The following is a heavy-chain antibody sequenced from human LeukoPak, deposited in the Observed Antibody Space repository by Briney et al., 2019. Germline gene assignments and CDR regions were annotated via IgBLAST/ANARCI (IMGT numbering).Heavy chain of an antibody. Sequence: PGGSLRLSCVASGFAFRSYDMFWVRQPTGKGLEWVSTIGTAGDTNYADSVKGRFTISRENAKNSLYLQMNSLRAGDTAVYYCARGSSYDILSRYYGLDVWGQGTTVTVSS. CDR1: GFAFRSYD. CDR2: IGTAGDT. V-gene: IGHV3-13*04. D-gene: IGHD3-9*01. J-gene: IGHJ6*02. CDR3: ARGSSYDILSRYYGLDV.